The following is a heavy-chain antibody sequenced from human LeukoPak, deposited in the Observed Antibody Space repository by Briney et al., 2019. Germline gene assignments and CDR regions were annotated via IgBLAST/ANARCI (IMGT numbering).Heavy chain of an antibody. V-gene: IGHV1-46*01. J-gene: IGHJ3*02. Sequence: GGSLRLSCAASGFTFTSYYMHWVRQAPGQGLEWMGIINPSGGSTSYAQKFQGRVTMTRDTSTSTVYMELSSLRSEDTAVYYCAIRKLGTPGAFDIWGQGTMVTVSS. CDR3: AIRKLGTPGAFDI. CDR2: INPSGGST. CDR1: GFTFTSYY. D-gene: IGHD7-27*01.